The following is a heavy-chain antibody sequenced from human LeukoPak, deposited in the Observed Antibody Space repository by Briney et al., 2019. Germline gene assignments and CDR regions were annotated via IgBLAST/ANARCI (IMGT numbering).Heavy chain of an antibody. CDR3: ASISSGWYWDY. Sequence: AGGSLRLSCAASGFTFSSYSMNWVRQPPGRGLEWVSSISSSSNYIYYADSVKGRFTISKDNAKNSLYLQMNSLRAEDTAVYYCASISSGWYWDYWGQGTLVTVSS. J-gene: IGHJ4*02. CDR1: GFTFSSYS. V-gene: IGHV3-21*01. D-gene: IGHD6-19*01. CDR2: ISSSSNYI.